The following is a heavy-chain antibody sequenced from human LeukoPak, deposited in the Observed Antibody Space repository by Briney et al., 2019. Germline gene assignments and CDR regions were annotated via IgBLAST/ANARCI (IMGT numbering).Heavy chain of an antibody. Sequence: GESLNISCKGSGYSFTSYWIGWVRQMPGKGLEWMGIIYPGDSDTRYSPSFQGQVTISADKSISTAYLQWSSLKASDTAMYYCARLGYYGSGSYGYGMDVWGQGTTVTVSS. CDR3: ARLGYYGSGSYGYGMDV. J-gene: IGHJ6*02. D-gene: IGHD3-10*01. CDR1: GYSFTSYW. CDR2: IYPGDSDT. V-gene: IGHV5-51*01.